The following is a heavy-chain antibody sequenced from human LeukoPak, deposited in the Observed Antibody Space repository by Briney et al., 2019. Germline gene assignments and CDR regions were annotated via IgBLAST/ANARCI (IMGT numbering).Heavy chain of an antibody. CDR3: ARGITAFGVPGATYYFDY. D-gene: IGHD3-3*01. J-gene: IGHJ4*02. CDR1: GFTFSNFA. CDR2: ISGSGST. Sequence: PGGSLRLSCTAFGFTFSNFAMNWVRQTPGKGLEWVSVISGSGSTYYADSVRGRFTVSRDNSKHTMSLQMNTLRAEDTAVYYCARGITAFGVPGATYYFDYWGQGTLVTVSS. V-gene: IGHV3-23*01.